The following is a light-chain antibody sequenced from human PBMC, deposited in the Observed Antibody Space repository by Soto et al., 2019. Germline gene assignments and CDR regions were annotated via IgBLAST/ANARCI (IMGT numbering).Light chain of an antibody. CDR1: SSDVGGYNY. J-gene: IGLJ2*01. CDR3: SSYTSSTTLKL. V-gene: IGLV2-14*03. Sequence: QSALTQPASVSGSPGQSITISCTGTSSDVGGYNYVSWYQQHPGKAPKLMIYDVSNRPSGVSNRFSGSKSGNTASLTISGLQAEDEADYYCSSYTSSTTLKLFGGGTNLTVL. CDR2: DVS.